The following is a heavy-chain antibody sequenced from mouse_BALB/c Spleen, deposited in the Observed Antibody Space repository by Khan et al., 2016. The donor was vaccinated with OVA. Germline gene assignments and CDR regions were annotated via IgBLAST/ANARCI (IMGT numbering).Heavy chain of an antibody. J-gene: IGHJ3*01. CDR1: GFTFSSYS. CDR2: ISSGGDYT. Sequence: VQLKESGGDLVKPGGSLKLSCAASGFTFSSYSMSWVRQTPDKRLEWVASISSGGDYTYSPDSVKGRFTISRDNAKNTLYQQMSDITSEETAKYYCADHLAGSFDYWGQGTMVTVSA. CDR3: ADHLAGSFDY. V-gene: IGHV5-6*01. D-gene: IGHD1-1*01.